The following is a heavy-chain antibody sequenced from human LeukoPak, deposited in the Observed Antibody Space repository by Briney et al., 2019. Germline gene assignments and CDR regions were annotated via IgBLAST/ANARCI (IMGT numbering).Heavy chain of an antibody. D-gene: IGHD6-19*01. CDR1: GYTFTSYY. V-gene: IGHV1-2*02. CDR2: INPNSGGT. J-gene: IGHJ4*02. Sequence: GASVKVSCKASGYTFTSYYMHWVRQAPGQGLEWMGWINPNSGGTNYAQKFQGRVTMTRDTSISTAYMELSRLRSDDTAVYYCARVETGYSSGWSFDYWGQGTLVTVSS. CDR3: ARVETGYSSGWSFDY.